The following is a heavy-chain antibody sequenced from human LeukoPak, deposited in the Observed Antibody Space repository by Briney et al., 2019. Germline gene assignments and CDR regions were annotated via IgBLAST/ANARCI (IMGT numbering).Heavy chain of an antibody. Sequence: GGSLRLSCAASGFIVSSNYITWVRQAPGKGLEWVSIISGGGSTFYADSVKGRFTLSRDKSKNTLYLQMNSLRVEDTAVYYCASQYSSNAFDVWGQGTMVTVSS. D-gene: IGHD6-6*01. CDR1: GFIVSSNY. CDR3: ASQYSSNAFDV. J-gene: IGHJ3*01. V-gene: IGHV3-53*01. CDR2: ISGGGST.